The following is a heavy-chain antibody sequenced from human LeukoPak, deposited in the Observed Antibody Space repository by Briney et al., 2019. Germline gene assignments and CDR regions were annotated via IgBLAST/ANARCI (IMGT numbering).Heavy chain of an antibody. CDR3: ANLIWTTRDAFDI. Sequence: GGSLRLSCAASGFSSSSYAMSWVRQAPGKGLGWVSSITSSSSYIYYADSVKGRFTISRDNAKNSLYLQMNSLRAEETAVYYCANLIWTTRDAFDIWGQGTMVTVSS. J-gene: IGHJ3*02. D-gene: IGHD3/OR15-3a*01. V-gene: IGHV3-21*01. CDR1: GFSSSSYA. CDR2: ITSSSSYI.